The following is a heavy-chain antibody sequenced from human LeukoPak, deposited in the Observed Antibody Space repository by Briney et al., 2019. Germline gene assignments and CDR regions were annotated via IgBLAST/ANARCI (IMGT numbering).Heavy chain of an antibody. D-gene: IGHD3-10*01. CDR3: AKEAGSYYSFDY. CDR1: GFTVSSNY. Sequence: PGGSLRLSCVVSGFTVSSNYMNWVRQAPGKGLEWVSVFYSGGSTYYADSVKGRFTVSRDNSKNTLYLQMNSLRAEDTAVYYCAKEAGSYYSFDYWGQGTLVTVSS. CDR2: FYSGGST. V-gene: IGHV3-53*01. J-gene: IGHJ4*02.